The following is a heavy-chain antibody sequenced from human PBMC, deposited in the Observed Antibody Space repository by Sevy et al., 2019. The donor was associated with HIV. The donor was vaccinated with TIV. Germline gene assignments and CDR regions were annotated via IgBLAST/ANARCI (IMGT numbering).Heavy chain of an antibody. CDR3: ARDLGSPHAGDYLFDY. CDR1: GFTFSSYW. V-gene: IGHV3-7*01. CDR2: INQDGSEK. Sequence: GGSLRLSCAASGFTFSSYWVTWVRQAPGKGLEWVANINQDGSEKYYVDSVKGRFTISRDNAKNALYLQMNSLRAEDTAVYYCARDLGSPHAGDYLFDYWGQGTLVTVSS. D-gene: IGHD4-17*01. J-gene: IGHJ4*02.